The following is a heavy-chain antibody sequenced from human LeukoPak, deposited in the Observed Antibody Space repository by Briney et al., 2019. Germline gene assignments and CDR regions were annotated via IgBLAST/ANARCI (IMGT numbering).Heavy chain of an antibody. CDR2: IQTSGNA. J-gene: IGHJ4*02. CDR3: ARRLYRLDWDKIDS. Sequence: SETLSLTCTVSGGSLSTYYWIWIRQPAGKGLEWIGRIQTSGNADYKSSLKSRVNISVDTSKNQFSLNLTSVTAADTAIYFCARRLYRLDWDKIDSWGQGTLVTVSS. V-gene: IGHV4-4*07. CDR1: GGSLSTYY. D-gene: IGHD4/OR15-4a*01.